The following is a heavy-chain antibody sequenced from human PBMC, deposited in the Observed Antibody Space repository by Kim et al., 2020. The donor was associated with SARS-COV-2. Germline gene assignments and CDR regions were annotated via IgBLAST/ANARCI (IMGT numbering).Heavy chain of an antibody. V-gene: IGHV3-23*01. J-gene: IGHJ4*02. CDR3: AKSVGYYDSSGYYTGSGFDY. D-gene: IGHD3-22*01. Sequence: RFTISRDNSKNTLYLQMNSLRAEDTAVYYCAKSVGYYDSSGYYTGSGFDYWGQGTLVTVSS.